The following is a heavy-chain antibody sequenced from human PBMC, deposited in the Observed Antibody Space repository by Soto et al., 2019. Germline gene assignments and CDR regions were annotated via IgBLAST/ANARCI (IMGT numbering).Heavy chain of an antibody. J-gene: IGHJ4*02. Sequence: ASVKVCCKASGGTFSSYAIDWVRQAPGRGLEWMGGIIPIFGTADYAQKFQGRVTITADESTSTAYMELSSLRSEDTAVYYCASCPQNCITSSPCCLFFDYWGQGTLVTVS. CDR2: IIPIFGTA. CDR1: GGTFSSYA. V-gene: IGHV1-69*13. CDR3: ASCPQNCITSSPCCLFFDY. D-gene: IGHD3-10*01.